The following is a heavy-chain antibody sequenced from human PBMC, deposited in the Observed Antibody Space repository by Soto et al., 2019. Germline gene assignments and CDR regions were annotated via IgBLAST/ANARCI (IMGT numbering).Heavy chain of an antibody. V-gene: IGHV4-31*03. CDR1: GGSISSGGYY. CDR3: ARGSSIAGLYYGMDV. J-gene: IGHJ6*02. Sequence: PSETLSLTCTVSGGSISSGGYYWTWIRQHPGKGLEWIGYNYYSGITYYNPSLKSRVTISLDTSKNQFSLKLSSVTAADTAVYYCARGSSIAGLYYGMDVWGQGTXVTVSS. D-gene: IGHD6-6*01. CDR2: NYYSGIT.